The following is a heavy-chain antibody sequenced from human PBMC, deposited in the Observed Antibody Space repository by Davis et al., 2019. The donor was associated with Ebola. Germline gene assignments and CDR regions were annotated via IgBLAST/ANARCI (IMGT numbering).Heavy chain of an antibody. J-gene: IGHJ5*02. V-gene: IGHV3-33*01. CDR2: IWYDGSNE. CDR3: ARGHYDSSAHNWFDP. CDR1: GFTFSSYG. D-gene: IGHD3-22*01. Sequence: GESLKISCAASGFTFSSYGMHWVRQAPGKGLEWVAVIWYDGSNEDYADSVKGRFTISRDNSKNTLYLQMNSLRAEDTAVYYCARGHYDSSAHNWFDPWGQGTLVTVSS.